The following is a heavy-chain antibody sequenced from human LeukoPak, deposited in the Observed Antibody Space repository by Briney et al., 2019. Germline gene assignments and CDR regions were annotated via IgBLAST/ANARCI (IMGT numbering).Heavy chain of an antibody. CDR3: AILRVTSRTFDY. CDR2: INHSGST. J-gene: IGHJ4*02. V-gene: IGHV4-34*01. CDR1: GESFSSYY. Sequence: PSETLSLTCAVYGESFSSYYWSWIRQPPGKGLEWIGEINHSGSTNYNPSLKSRVTISVDTSKNQFSLKLSSVTAADTAVYYCAILRVTSRTFDYWGQGTLVTVSS. D-gene: IGHD2-21*02.